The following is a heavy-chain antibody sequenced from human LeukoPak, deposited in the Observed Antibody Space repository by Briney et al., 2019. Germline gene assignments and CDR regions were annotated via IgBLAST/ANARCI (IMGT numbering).Heavy chain of an antibody. Sequence: PGGSLRLSCAASGFTFRNYWMEWVRQAPGKGLGWVSRISTEGSSTNYADSVKGRFTISRDNAKNSLYLQMNSLRAEDTALYSCTRDAIVPGVFLAYWGQGILVTVSS. J-gene: IGHJ4*02. V-gene: IGHV3-74*01. CDR2: ISTEGSST. D-gene: IGHD3-10*02. CDR1: GFTFRNYW. CDR3: TRDAIVPGVFLAY.